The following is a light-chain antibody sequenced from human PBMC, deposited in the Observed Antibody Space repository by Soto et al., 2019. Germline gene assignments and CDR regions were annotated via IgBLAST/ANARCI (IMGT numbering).Light chain of an antibody. V-gene: IGKV2-28*01. J-gene: IGKJ5*01. Sequence: DIVMSQAPFSLAVTPGESASISCRPSQSLLHRNGKNYLDWYLQKPAQSPQLLIYLGSSRAAGVPDRVSGSGSGADFTLKIGRVEAADVGIYYCMQGLQSTITFCQGTRLEIK. CDR2: LGS. CDR1: QSLLHRNGKNY. CDR3: MQGLQSTIT.